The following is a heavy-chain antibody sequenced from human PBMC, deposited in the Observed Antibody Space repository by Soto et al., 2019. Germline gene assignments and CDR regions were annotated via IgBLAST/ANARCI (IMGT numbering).Heavy chain of an antibody. CDR2: INPNSGGT. D-gene: IGHD1-7*01. J-gene: IGHJ6*02. CDR3: ARKLELRGSYYYYYGMDV. CDR1: GYTFTDYY. V-gene: IGHV1-2*02. Sequence: ASVKVSCKASGYTFTDYYMHWVRQAPGQGLEWMGWINPNSGGTNYAQKFQGRVTMTRDTSISTAYMELSRLRSDDTAVYYCARKLELRGSYYYYYGMDVWGQGTTVTVSS.